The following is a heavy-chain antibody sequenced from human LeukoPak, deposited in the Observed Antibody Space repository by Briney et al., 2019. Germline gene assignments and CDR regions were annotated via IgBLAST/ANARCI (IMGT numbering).Heavy chain of an antibody. CDR2: INPNSGVT. V-gene: IGHV1-2*02. CDR3: ARDQDSSSSAVDYQYGMDV. Sequence: ASVKVSCKASGYTFTGYYMHWVRQAPGQGFEWMGWINPNSGVTNYAQKFQGRVTMTRDTSISTAYMVLSRLRSDDTAVYYCARDQDSSSSAVDYQYGMDVWGQGTTVTVSS. J-gene: IGHJ6*02. D-gene: IGHD3-22*01. CDR1: GYTFTGYY.